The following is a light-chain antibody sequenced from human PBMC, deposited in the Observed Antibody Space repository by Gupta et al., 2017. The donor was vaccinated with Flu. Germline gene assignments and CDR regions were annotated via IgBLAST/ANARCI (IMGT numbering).Light chain of an antibody. CDR1: QNINNN. Sequence: DVQMTQSPSSLSPSVGDRVTITCRTSQNINNNINWYQQKPGIAPKLLIYGASSLKSGVPSRFSGSGSGTDFTLTISSLQPEDSAIYYCQQNDDLPITFGGGTKVEI. J-gene: IGKJ4*01. CDR3: QQNDDLPIT. CDR2: GAS. V-gene: IGKV1-39*01.